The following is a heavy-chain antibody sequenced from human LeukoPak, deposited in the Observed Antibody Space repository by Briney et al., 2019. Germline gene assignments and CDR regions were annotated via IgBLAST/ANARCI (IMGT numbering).Heavy chain of an antibody. Sequence: ASVKVSCKASGYTFTGYYIHWVRQAPGQGLEWMGIINPSGGSTSYAQKFQGRVTMTRDTSTSTVYMELSSLRSEDTAVYYCARALLPGIAAGTTGFDYWGQGTLVTVSS. J-gene: IGHJ4*02. CDR3: ARALLPGIAAGTTGFDY. D-gene: IGHD6-13*01. CDR2: INPSGGST. V-gene: IGHV1-46*01. CDR1: GYTFTGYY.